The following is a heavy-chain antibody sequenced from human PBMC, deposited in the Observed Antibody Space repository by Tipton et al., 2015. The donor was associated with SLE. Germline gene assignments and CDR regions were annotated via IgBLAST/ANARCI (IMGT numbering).Heavy chain of an antibody. J-gene: IGHJ4*02. V-gene: IGHV3-48*03. Sequence: SLRLSCAASGFTFSSYEMNWVRQAPGKGLEWVSFISSTGGIIYYADSVKGRFTISRDNAKDSLYLQMNSLRAEDTAVYYCARVGDSRFSNSWSPGDYWGPGTLVTVSS. CDR2: ISSTGGII. CDR1: GFTFSSYE. CDR3: ARVGDSRFSNSWSPGDY. D-gene: IGHD6-13*01.